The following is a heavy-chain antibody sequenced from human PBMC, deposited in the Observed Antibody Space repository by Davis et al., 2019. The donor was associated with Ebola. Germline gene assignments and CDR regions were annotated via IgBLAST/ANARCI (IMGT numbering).Heavy chain of an antibody. Sequence: ASVKVSCKASGYTFTSYAMHWVRQAPGQRLEWMGWINAGNGNTKYSQKFQGRVTMTTDTSTTTAYMEVGSLRSDDTAVYFCARAQFPTTSDHWGQGTLVTVSS. CDR2: INAGNGNT. D-gene: IGHD1-1*01. CDR1: GYTFTSYA. J-gene: IGHJ4*02. V-gene: IGHV1-3*01. CDR3: ARAQFPTTSDH.